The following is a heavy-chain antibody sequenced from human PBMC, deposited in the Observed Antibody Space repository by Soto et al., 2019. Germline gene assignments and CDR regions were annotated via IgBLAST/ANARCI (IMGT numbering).Heavy chain of an antibody. CDR3: ARPYDYVWGSYRGYYYYGMDV. D-gene: IGHD3-16*02. Sequence: GASVKVSCKASGYTFTSYGISWVRQAPGQGLEWMGWISAYNGNTNYAQKLQGRVTMTTDTSTSTAYMELRSLRSDDTAVYYCARPYDYVWGSYRGYYYYGMDVWGQGTTVTVS. J-gene: IGHJ6*02. CDR1: GYTFTSYG. V-gene: IGHV1-18*01. CDR2: ISAYNGNT.